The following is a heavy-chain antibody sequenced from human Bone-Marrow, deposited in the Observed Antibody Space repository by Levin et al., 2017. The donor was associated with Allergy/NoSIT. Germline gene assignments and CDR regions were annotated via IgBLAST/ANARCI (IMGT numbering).Heavy chain of an antibody. CDR2: ISGSGGST. D-gene: IGHD5-12*01. CDR3: AKAGVRLQTNGRLYYFQH. J-gene: IGHJ1*01. CDR1: GFTFSSYA. Sequence: GGSLRLSCAASGFTFSSYAMSWVRQAPGKGLEWVSAISGSGGSTYYADSVKGRFTISRDNSKNTLYLQMNSLRAEDTAVYYCAKAGVRLQTNGRLYYFQHWGQGTLVTVSS. V-gene: IGHV3-23*01.